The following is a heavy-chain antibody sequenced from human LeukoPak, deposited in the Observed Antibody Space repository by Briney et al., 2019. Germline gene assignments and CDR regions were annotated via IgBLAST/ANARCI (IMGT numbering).Heavy chain of an antibody. CDR2: INHSGST. CDR3: AGPGAGDLDY. CDR1: GGSMNSHY. V-gene: IGHV4-34*01. D-gene: IGHD3-10*01. J-gene: IGHJ4*02. Sequence: PSETLSLTCTVSGGSMNSHYWSWIRQPPGKGLEWIGEINHSGSTSYNPSLKSRVTISVDTSKNHFSLKLSSVTAADTAVYYCAGPGAGDLDYWGQGTLVTVSS.